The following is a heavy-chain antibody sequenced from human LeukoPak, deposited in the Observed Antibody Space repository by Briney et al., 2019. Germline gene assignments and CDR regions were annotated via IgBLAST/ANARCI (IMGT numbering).Heavy chain of an antibody. D-gene: IGHD6-13*01. V-gene: IGHV1-46*01. Sequence: ASVKVSCKASGYTFTSYYMHWVRQAPGQGLEWMGIINPSGGSTSYARKFQGRVTMTRDTSTSTVYMELSSLRSEDTAVYYCASNLRELVRFSYYYYGMDVWGKGTTVTVSS. CDR3: ASNLRELVRFSYYYYGMDV. J-gene: IGHJ6*04. CDR1: GYTFTSYY. CDR2: INPSGGST.